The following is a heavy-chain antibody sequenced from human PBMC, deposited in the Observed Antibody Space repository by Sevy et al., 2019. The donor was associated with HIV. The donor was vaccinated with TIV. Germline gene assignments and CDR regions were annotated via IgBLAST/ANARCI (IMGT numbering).Heavy chain of an antibody. CDR1: GYTFTAYY. CDR3: ARMGDYYDSSDYYPLKF. CDR2: INPNSGGT. V-gene: IGHV1-2*02. D-gene: IGHD3-22*01. J-gene: IGHJ4*02. Sequence: ASVKVSCKASGYTFTAYYIHWVRQAPGQGLEWMGWINPNSGGTYFAKKFQDSVTLTTDTSVNTAYMELRSLRFDDTAVYYCARMGDYYDSSDYYPLKFWGQGTLVTVSS.